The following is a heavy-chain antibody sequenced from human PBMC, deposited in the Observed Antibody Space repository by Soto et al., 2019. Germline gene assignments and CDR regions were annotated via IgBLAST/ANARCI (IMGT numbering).Heavy chain of an antibody. V-gene: IGHV3-66*01. CDR2: MYSGGST. Sequence: EVQLVESGGGLVQLGGSLKLSCAVSGFSVSDNYINWVRQAPGKGLECVSVMYSGGSTYYADAVNGRFTISRDNSKNTLFLQMNSLRAEDSAIYYCVSRYNSDLSPPTCDLWGQGTLVTVSS. CDR3: VSRYNSDLSPPTCDL. CDR1: GFSVSDNY. D-gene: IGHD6-19*01. J-gene: IGHJ5*02.